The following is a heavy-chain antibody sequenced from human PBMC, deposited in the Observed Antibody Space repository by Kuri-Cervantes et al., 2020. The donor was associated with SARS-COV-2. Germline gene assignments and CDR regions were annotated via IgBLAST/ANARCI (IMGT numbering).Heavy chain of an antibody. CDR1: GSSFSSYS. D-gene: IGHD3-3*01. CDR2: ISSSGSYK. J-gene: IGHJ5*02. Sequence: GGSLRLSCTTSGSSFSSYSMSWVRQAPERGLEWVSYISSSGSYKYYAGSVKGRFTISRDKTENSLYLQMNSMSAEDTAVYYCARETNDFWSGYYPAVKGWFDPWGQGTLVTVSS. V-gene: IGHV3-21*01. CDR3: ARETNDFWSGYYPAVKGWFDP.